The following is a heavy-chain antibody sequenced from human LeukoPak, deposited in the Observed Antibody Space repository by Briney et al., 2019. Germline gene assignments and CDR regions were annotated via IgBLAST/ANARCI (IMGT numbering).Heavy chain of an antibody. Sequence: SETLSLTCAVYGGSFSGYYWSWIRQPPGKGLEWNGEINHSGSPNYNPSLKSRVTISVDTSKNQFSLKLSSVTAADTAVYYCARDLNGDYFDYWGQGTLVTVSS. V-gene: IGHV4-34*01. D-gene: IGHD4-17*01. CDR2: INHSGSP. J-gene: IGHJ4*02. CDR1: GGSFSGYY. CDR3: ARDLNGDYFDY.